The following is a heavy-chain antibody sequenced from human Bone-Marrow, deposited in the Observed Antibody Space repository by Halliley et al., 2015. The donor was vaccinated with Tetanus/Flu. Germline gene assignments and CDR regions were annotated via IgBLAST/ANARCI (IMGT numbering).Heavy chain of an antibody. J-gene: IGHJ4*02. D-gene: IGHD3-10*01. CDR2: IYAGGTA. Sequence: SLRLSCAASGLTVNNNYLSWVRQAPGKGLEWVSSIYAGGTAYFADSVRGRFTISRDESKNTVYLQMNNLRVEDTAVYHCARGGGRYYSPYDWGQGALVTVSS. V-gene: IGHV3-53*01. CDR1: GLTVNNNY. CDR3: ARGGGRYYSPYD.